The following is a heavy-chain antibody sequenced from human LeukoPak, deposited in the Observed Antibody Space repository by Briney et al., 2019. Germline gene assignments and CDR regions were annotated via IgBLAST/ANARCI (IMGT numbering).Heavy chain of an antibody. Sequence: ASVKVSCKASGYTFTSYYMHWVRQAPGQGLEWMGIINPSGGSTSYAQKFQGRVTMTRDTSTSTVYMELSSLRSEDTAVYYCARDQSPGYYDSSGYSQGYRGQGTLVTVSS. CDR1: GYTFTSYY. J-gene: IGHJ4*02. CDR2: INPSGGST. V-gene: IGHV1-46*01. CDR3: ARDQSPGYYDSSGYSQGY. D-gene: IGHD3-22*01.